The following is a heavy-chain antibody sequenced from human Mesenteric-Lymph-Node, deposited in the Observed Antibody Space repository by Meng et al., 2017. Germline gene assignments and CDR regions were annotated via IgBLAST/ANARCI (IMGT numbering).Heavy chain of an antibody. V-gene: IGHV3-23*01. J-gene: IGHJ6*02. Sequence: GESLKISCAASGFTFSSYAMSWVRQAPGKGLEWVSAISGSGGSTYYADSVKGRFTISRDNSNNTLYLQMNSLRAEDTAVYYCAKEVFGVVYYYYYGMDVWGQGTTVTVSS. CDR2: ISGSGGST. CDR3: AKEVFGVVYYYYYGMDV. D-gene: IGHD3-3*01. CDR1: GFTFSSYA.